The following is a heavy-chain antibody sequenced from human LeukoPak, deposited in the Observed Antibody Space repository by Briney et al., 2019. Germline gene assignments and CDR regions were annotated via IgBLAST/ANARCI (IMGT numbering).Heavy chain of an antibody. D-gene: IGHD6-19*01. CDR3: ARESIAVAGTDY. CDR2: MNPNSGNT. Sequence: GASVKVSCKASGYTFTSYDINWVRQATGQGLEWMGWMNPNSGNTGYAQKFQGRVTITRNTSISTAYMELSSLRSEDTAVYYCARESIAVAGTDYWGQGTLVTVSS. V-gene: IGHV1-8*03. CDR1: GYTFTSYD. J-gene: IGHJ4*02.